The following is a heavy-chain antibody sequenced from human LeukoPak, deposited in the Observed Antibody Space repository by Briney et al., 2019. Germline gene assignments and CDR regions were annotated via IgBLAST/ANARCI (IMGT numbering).Heavy chain of an antibody. J-gene: IGHJ4*02. CDR2: IYPGDSDT. CDR3: ARYPYSGSYLGYFDY. Sequence: GESLKISCKGSGYSFTSYWIGWVRQMPGKGLEWMGIIYPGDSDTRYSPSFQGQVTISADKSISTAHLQWSSLKASDTAMYYCARYPYSGSYLGYFDYWGQGTLVTVSS. CDR1: GYSFTSYW. V-gene: IGHV5-51*01. D-gene: IGHD1-26*01.